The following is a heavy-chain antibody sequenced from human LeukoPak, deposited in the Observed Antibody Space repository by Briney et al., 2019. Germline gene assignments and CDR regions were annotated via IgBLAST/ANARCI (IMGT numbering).Heavy chain of an antibody. D-gene: IGHD6-6*01. CDR1: GFTLSSYW. CDR3: ARINSSSSPHFDY. Sequence: PGGSLRLSCAASGFTLSSYWMSWVRQAPGKGLEWVANINQDGSEKSYVDSVKGRFTISRDNAKNSLFLQMNSLRAEDTAVYYRARINSSSSPHFDYWGQGTLVTVSS. V-gene: IGHV3-7*01. J-gene: IGHJ4*02. CDR2: INQDGSEK.